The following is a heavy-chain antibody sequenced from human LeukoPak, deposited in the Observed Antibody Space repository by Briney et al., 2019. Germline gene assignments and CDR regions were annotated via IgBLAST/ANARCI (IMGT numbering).Heavy chain of an antibody. CDR1: GGSISSYY. D-gene: IGHD3-9*01. J-gene: IGHJ4*02. V-gene: IGHV4-59*12. CDR2: IYYSGST. Sequence: SETLSLTCTVSGGSISSYYWSWIRQPPGKGLEWIGYIYYSGSTNYNPSLKSRVTISVDTSKNQFSLKLSSVTAADTAVYYCAREYYDILTGHSDFDYWGQGTLVTVSS. CDR3: AREYYDILTGHSDFDY.